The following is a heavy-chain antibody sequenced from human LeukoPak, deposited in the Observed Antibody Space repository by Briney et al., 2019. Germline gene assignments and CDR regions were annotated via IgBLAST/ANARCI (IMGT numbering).Heavy chain of an antibody. Sequence: ASVKVSCKASGYTFTSYGISWVRQAPGQGLEWMGWISAYNGNTNYAQKLQGRVTMTTDTSTSTAYMELRSLRSDDTAVYYCARGVVVAAPYYYYGMDVWGQGTTVTVSS. CDR1: GYTFTSYG. V-gene: IGHV1-18*01. D-gene: IGHD2-15*01. J-gene: IGHJ6*02. CDR2: ISAYNGNT. CDR3: ARGVVVAAPYYYYGMDV.